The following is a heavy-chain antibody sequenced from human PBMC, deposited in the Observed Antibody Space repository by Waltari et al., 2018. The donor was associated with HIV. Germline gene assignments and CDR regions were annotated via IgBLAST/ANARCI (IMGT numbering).Heavy chain of an antibody. J-gene: IGHJ2*01. D-gene: IGHD1-26*01. V-gene: IGHV4-39*01. CDR2: IYYTGRA. CDR3: ARHALRVGAAYWNFDL. Sequence: QLQLQESGPGLVKPSETLSLTCTVSGGSVSSSSYFWGWIRQPRGKGLEGIGRIYYTGRAYSNPSLKSRVTISVDTSKNQFSLKVTSVTAADTAVYYCARHALRVGAAYWNFDLWGRGTLVTVSS. CDR1: GGSVSSSSYF.